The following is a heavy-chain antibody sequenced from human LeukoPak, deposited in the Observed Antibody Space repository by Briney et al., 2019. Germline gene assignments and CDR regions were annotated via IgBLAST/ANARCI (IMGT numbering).Heavy chain of an antibody. D-gene: IGHD1-26*01. Sequence: SETLSLTCTVSGGSVSSGTYYWSWIRQPPGKGLEWIGSIYYSGSTYYNPSLKSRVTISVDTSKNQFSLKLSSVTAADTAVYYCARHEELLRNFDYWGQGTLVTVSS. CDR2: IYYSGST. J-gene: IGHJ4*02. V-gene: IGHV4-39*01. CDR1: GGSVSSGTYY. CDR3: ARHEELLRNFDY.